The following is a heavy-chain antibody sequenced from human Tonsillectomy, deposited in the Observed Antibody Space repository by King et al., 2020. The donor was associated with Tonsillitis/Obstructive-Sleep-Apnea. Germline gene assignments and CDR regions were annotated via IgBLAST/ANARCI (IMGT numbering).Heavy chain of an antibody. CDR3: ARRGIAVAGKIFDY. CDR2: IYYSGTT. J-gene: IGHJ4*02. Sequence: LQLQESGPGLVKPSETLSLTCTVSGGSISNNNYYWGWIRQPPGKGLEWMGTIYYSGTTYYNPSLRSRVTISVDTSKNQFSVKLSSVTAADTAVYYCARRGIAVAGKIFDYWGQGTLVTVSS. D-gene: IGHD6-19*01. V-gene: IGHV4-39*01. CDR1: GGSISNNNYY.